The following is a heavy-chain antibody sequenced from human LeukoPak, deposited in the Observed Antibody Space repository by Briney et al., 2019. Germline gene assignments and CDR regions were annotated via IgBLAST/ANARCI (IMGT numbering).Heavy chain of an antibody. CDR2: IKQDGSEK. D-gene: IGHD3-3*01. CDR3: ARDPKSAQNFTIFGVVMQGGTH. CDR1: GITFSSFW. V-gene: IGHV3-7*01. Sequence: GGSLRLSCAVSGITFSSFWMSWVRQAPGKGLEWVANIKQDGSEKYYVDSVKGRFTISRDNAKNSLYLQMNSLRAEDTAVYYCARDPKSAQNFTIFGVVMQGGTHWGQGTLVTVSS. J-gene: IGHJ4*02.